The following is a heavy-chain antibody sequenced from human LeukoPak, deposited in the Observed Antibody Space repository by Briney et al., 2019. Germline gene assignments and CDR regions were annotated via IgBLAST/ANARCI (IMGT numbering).Heavy chain of an antibody. D-gene: IGHD3-22*01. CDR3: ASYGEYYYESSGYYRLLDY. J-gene: IGHJ4*02. CDR1: GGSISSGNW. V-gene: IGHV4-4*02. Sequence: SETLSLTCAVSGGSISSGNWWSWVRQTPGKGLEWIGEIYHSGGTNYNPSLKSRVTISVDTSKNQFSLKLSSVTAADTAVYYCASYGEYYYESSGYYRLLDYWGQGTLVTVSS. CDR2: IYHSGGT.